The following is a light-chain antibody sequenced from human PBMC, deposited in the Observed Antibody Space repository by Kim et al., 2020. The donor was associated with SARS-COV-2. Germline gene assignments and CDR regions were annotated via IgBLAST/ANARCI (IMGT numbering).Light chain of an antibody. V-gene: IGLV3-1*01. CDR2: QDS. CDR1: KLGHKY. J-gene: IGLJ2*01. CDR3: QAWDSSLHVV. Sequence: SYELTQPPSVSVSPGQTASITCSGDKLGHKYACWYQQTPGQSPVLVIYQDSKRPSGIPERFSGSNSGNTATLTISGTQAMDEADYYCQAWDSSLHVVFGGGTQLTVL.